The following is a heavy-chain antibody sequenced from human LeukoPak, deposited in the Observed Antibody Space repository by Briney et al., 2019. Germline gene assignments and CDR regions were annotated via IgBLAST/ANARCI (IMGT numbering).Heavy chain of an antibody. D-gene: IGHD3-10*01. CDR2: INHSGST. J-gene: IGHJ4*02. V-gene: IGHV4-34*01. Sequence: SGTLSLTCAVYGGSFSGYYWSWIRQPPGKGLEWIGEINHSGSTNYNPSLKSRVAISVDTSKNQFSLKLSSVTAADTAVYYCARGPRGVIPFDYWGQGTLVTVSS. CDR3: ARGPRGVIPFDY. CDR1: GGSFSGYY.